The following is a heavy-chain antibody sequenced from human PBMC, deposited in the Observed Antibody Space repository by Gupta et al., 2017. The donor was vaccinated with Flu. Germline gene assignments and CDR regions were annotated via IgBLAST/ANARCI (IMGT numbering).Heavy chain of an antibody. Sequence: QVQLVQSGTEVKEPGASVKVSCKASGYSVNNYDINWMRQATGQGLEWMGYMSPSSGNTGLAEKFQGRVTMTRDTPISTAYMALNDLKSEDTAVYYWARGVTAGVDYWGQGTLVTVSS. J-gene: IGHJ4*02. V-gene: IGHV1-8*01. D-gene: IGHD6-19*01. CDR2: MSPSSGNT. CDR3: ARGVTAGVDY. CDR1: GYSVNNYD.